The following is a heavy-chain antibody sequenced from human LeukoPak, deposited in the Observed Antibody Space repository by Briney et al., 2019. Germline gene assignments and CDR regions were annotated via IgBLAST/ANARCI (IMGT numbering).Heavy chain of an antibody. CDR2: IYHSGST. CDR1: GYSISSGYY. D-gene: IGHD5-18*01. J-gene: IGHJ4*02. V-gene: IGHV4-38-2*02. CDR3: ARDGSLEEDTGLDY. Sequence: SETLSLTCTVSGYSISSGYYWGWIRQPPGKGLEWIGSIYHSGSTYYNPSLKSRVTISVDTSKNQFSLKLSSVTAADTAVYYCARDGSLEEDTGLDYWGQGTLVTVSS.